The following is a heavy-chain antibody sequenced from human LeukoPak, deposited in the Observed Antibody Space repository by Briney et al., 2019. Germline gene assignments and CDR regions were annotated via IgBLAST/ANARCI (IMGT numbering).Heavy chain of an antibody. CDR2: IYTSGST. D-gene: IGHD1-26*01. Sequence: SETLSLTCTVSGGSISSYYGSWIRQPAGKGLEWIGRIYTSGSTNYNPSLKSRVTMSVDTSKNQFSLKLSSVTAADTAVYYCARLKWEEDAFDIWGQGTMVTVSS. J-gene: IGHJ3*02. V-gene: IGHV4-4*07. CDR3: ARLKWEEDAFDI. CDR1: GGSISSYY.